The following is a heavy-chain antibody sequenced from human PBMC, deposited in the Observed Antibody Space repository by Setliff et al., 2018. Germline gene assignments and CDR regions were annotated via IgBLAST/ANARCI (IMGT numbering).Heavy chain of an antibody. CDR3: ARSGSFGMRYWFDY. J-gene: IGHJ4*02. CDR1: GFTFSDSW. CDR2: INQDGSDK. Sequence: GGSLRLSCAASGFTFSDSWMSWVRQAPGKGLERVANINQDGSDKYHADSLKGRFTISRDNAKDSLYLQMNSLRAEDTAMYYCARSGSFGMRYWFDYWGQGALVTVSS. V-gene: IGHV3-7*03. D-gene: IGHD1-26*01.